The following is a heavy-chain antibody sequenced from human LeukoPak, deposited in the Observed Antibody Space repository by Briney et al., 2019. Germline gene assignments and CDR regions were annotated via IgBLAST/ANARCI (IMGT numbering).Heavy chain of an antibody. V-gene: IGHV3-66*01. Sequence: GGSLRLSCAASGFTVSSNYMGWVRQAPGKGLEWVSVLYSGGNTYYADSVKGRFTISRDTSKNTLYLQMNSLRAEDTAVYYCATSPATGNIYFDLWGRGTLVTVSS. CDR1: GFTVSSNY. J-gene: IGHJ2*01. CDR2: LYSGGNT. D-gene: IGHD6-13*01. CDR3: ATSPATGNIYFDL.